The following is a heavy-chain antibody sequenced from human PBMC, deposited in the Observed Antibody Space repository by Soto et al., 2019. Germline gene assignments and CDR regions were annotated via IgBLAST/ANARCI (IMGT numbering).Heavy chain of an antibody. J-gene: IGHJ6*02. CDR3: ARFVDRSSSGRLRLMDV. D-gene: IGHD6-6*01. V-gene: IGHV4-39*01. Sequence: SETLSLGCTVSGGSISGSSYYWGWIRQPAGKGLEWIGSIYYSGSTYYNPSLKSRVTISVDTSKNQFSLKLSSVTAADTAVYYCARFVDRSSSGRLRLMDVWGQGTTVT. CDR2: IYYSGST. CDR1: GGSISGSSYY.